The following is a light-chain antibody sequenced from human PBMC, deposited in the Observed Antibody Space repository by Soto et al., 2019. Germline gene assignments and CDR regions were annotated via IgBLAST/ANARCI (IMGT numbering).Light chain of an antibody. CDR3: QQRSVWPT. CDR2: DAS. J-gene: IGKJ4*01. V-gene: IGKV3-11*01. Sequence: IVLTQSPATLSLSPGERATLSCRASQSVSSYLAWYQQKGGQAPRLLIYDASSRAPGIPARFSGSGSGTDFTLTISSLEPEDFAVYYCQQRSVWPTFVGWTKVEIK. CDR1: QSVSSY.